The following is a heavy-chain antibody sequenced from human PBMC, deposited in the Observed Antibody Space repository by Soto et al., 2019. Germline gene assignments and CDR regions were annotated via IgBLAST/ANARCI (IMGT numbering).Heavy chain of an antibody. D-gene: IGHD1-7*01. V-gene: IGHV4-39*07. CDR3: ARGYNWNYVGAYYFDY. J-gene: IGHJ4*02. Sequence: SETLSLTCTVSGGSISSSSYYWGWIRQPPGKGLEWLGSIYYSGSTYYNPSLKSRVTISVDTSKNQFSLKLSSVTAADTAVYYCARGYNWNYVGAYYFDYWGQGTLVTVSS. CDR1: GGSISSSSYY. CDR2: IYYSGST.